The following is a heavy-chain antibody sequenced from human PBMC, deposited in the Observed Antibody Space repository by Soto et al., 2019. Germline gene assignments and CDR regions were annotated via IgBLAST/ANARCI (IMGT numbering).Heavy chain of an antibody. D-gene: IGHD6-6*01. CDR2: INPNSGGT. J-gene: IGHJ3*02. V-gene: IGHV1-2*04. CDR1: GYTFTGYY. CDR3: ARGAGYSSSSFAFDI. Sequence: QVQLVQSGAEVKKPGASVKVSCKASGYTFTGYYMHWVRQAPGQGLEWMGWINPNSGGTNYAQKFQGWVTMTRDTSISTAHMELSRLRSDDTAVYYCARGAGYSSSSFAFDIWGQGTMVTVSS.